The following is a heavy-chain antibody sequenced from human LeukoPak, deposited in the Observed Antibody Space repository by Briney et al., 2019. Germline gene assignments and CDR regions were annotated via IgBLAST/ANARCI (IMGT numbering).Heavy chain of an antibody. D-gene: IGHD3-22*01. CDR1: GYTLTELS. CDR3: ATVVRRTYYYDTALSY. J-gene: IGHJ4*02. Sequence: ASVKVSCKVSGYTLTELSMHWVRQAPGKGLEWMGGFDPEDGETIYAQKFQGRVTMTEDTSTDTAYMELSSLRSEDTAVYYCATVVRRTYYYDTALSYWGQGTLVTVSS. V-gene: IGHV1-24*01. CDR2: FDPEDGET.